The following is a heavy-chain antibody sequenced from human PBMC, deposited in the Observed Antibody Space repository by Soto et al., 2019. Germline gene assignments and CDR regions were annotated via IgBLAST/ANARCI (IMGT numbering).Heavy chain of an antibody. CDR3: ARKDYYGSGIYYFDY. J-gene: IGHJ4*02. CDR2: INPANGDT. Sequence: ASVKVSCKASGYTFTTYPIHWVRQVPGQSLEWMGWINPANGDTGYSQRFQGRVTITRDTSATTAYMELSSLRSEDTALYYCARKDYYGSGIYYFDYWGQGSLVPVSS. V-gene: IGHV1-3*01. D-gene: IGHD3-10*01. CDR1: GYTFTTYP.